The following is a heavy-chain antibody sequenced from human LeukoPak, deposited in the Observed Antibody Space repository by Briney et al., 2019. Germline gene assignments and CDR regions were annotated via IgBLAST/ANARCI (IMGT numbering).Heavy chain of an antibody. CDR2: INPGGDNT. CDR1: GYTLTELS. J-gene: IGHJ3*02. V-gene: IGHV1-46*01. D-gene: IGHD5-24*01. Sequence: ASVKVSCKVSGYTLTELSMHWVRQAPGQGLEWMGLINPGGDNTNYAQNFQGRVTMTRDTSASTVYMELSSLRSEDTAIYYCARIRDGYNDAYDIWGQGTVVTVPS. CDR3: ARIRDGYNDAYDI.